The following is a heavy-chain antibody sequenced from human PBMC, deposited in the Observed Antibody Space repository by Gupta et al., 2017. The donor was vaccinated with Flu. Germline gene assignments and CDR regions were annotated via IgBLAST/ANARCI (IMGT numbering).Heavy chain of an antibody. Sequence: SWIRQTAGKGLECLGRIDTSGTPHYNPSLKRRRNMAVDTSKNHLSLRLSSVTAADTAVYYCTRDNYYDSISETWCQGTLVTVSS. CDR3: TRDNYYDSISET. J-gene: IGHJ5*02. V-gene: IGHV4-4*07. D-gene: IGHD3-22*01. CDR2: IDTSGTP.